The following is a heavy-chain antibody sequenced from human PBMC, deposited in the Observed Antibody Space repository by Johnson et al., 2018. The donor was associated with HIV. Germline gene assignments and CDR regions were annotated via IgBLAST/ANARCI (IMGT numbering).Heavy chain of an antibody. CDR3: ARIGAWQLHRAFDI. Sequence: VQLVESGGGLVQPGGSLRLSCAASGFTFSSNYMSWVRQAPGKGLEWVSIIYSGGSTYYTDSVKGRFTISRDNSKNTLYLQMNSLRAEDTAVYYCARIGAWQLHRAFDIWGQGTMVTVSS. D-gene: IGHD2-15*01. V-gene: IGHV3-66*02. CDR2: IYSGGST. J-gene: IGHJ3*02. CDR1: GFTFSSNY.